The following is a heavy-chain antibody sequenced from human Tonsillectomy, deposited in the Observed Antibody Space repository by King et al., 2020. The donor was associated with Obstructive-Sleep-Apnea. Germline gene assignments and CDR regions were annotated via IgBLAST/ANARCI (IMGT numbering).Heavy chain of an antibody. D-gene: IGHD6-19*01. Sequence: VQLVESGGGVVQPGKSLRLSCAASGFTFGSFDIHWVRQAPGKGLEWVAVISYDGTTNYYADSVKGRCTIARDNSKNTVYLQMIRLRAVDTAVYYCSKGRERYTSGWLFDSWGQGILVTVSS. V-gene: IGHV3-30*18. CDR2: ISYDGTTN. CDR3: SKGRERYTSGWLFDS. J-gene: IGHJ4*02. CDR1: GFTFGSFD.